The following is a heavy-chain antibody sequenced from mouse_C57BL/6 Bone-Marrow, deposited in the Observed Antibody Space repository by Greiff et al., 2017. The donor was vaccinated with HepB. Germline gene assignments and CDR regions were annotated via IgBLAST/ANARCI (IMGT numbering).Heavy chain of an antibody. D-gene: IGHD1-1*01. Sequence: VQLVESGAELVRPGTSVKMSCKASGYTFTNYWIGWAKQRPGHGLEWIGDIYPGGGYTNYNEKFKGKATLTADKSSSTAYMQFSSLTSEDSAIYYCARFLYYGSSWWYFDYWGQGTTLTVSS. J-gene: IGHJ2*01. CDR1: GYTFTNYW. CDR3: ARFLYYGSSWWYFDY. CDR2: IYPGGGYT. V-gene: IGHV1-63*01.